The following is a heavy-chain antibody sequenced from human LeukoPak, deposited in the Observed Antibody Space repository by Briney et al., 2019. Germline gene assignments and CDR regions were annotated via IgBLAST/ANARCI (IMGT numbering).Heavy chain of an antibody. Sequence: PSETLSFTCTVSGGSISNYYWSWIRQSPGMGLEWIGYISYSGSTNYNPSLQSRVTISVDTSKNQISLNLSSVTAANTAVYYCTRHTRSWFGPWGQGTLVTVSS. CDR1: GGSISNYY. CDR3: TRHTRSWFGP. CDR2: ISYSGST. J-gene: IGHJ5*02. V-gene: IGHV4-59*08.